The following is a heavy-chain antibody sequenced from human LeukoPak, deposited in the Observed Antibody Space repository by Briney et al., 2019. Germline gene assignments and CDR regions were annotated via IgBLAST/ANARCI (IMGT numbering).Heavy chain of an antibody. V-gene: IGHV3-53*01. J-gene: IGHJ5*02. CDR3: ARGYCSGGSCYPTWFDP. Sequence: PGGSLRLSCAASGFSVSSNYMSWVRQAPGKGLEWVSVLYTGGTTYYADSVKGRFTISRDDSRNTLHLQMNSLRADDTALYYCARGYCSGGSCYPTWFDPWGQGTLVTVSS. CDR1: GFSVSSNY. CDR2: LYTGGTT. D-gene: IGHD2-15*01.